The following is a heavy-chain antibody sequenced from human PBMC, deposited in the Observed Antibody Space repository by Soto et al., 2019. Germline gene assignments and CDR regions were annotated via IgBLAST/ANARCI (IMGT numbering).Heavy chain of an antibody. J-gene: IGHJ6*03. CDR3: ARDRPAYDFWSGNGDYYYYYMDV. CDR2: ISAYNGNT. D-gene: IGHD3-3*01. V-gene: IGHV1-18*01. CDR1: GYTFTSYG. Sequence: QVQLVQSGAEVKKPGASVKVSCKASGYTFTSYGISWVRQAPGQGLEWMGWISAYNGNTNYAQKLQGRVTMTTDTSTSTADMELRSLRSDDTAVYYCARDRPAYDFWSGNGDYYYYYMDVWGKGTTVTVSS.